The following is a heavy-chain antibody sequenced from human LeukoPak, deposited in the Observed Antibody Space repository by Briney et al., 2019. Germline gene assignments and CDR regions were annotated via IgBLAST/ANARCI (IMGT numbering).Heavy chain of an antibody. V-gene: IGHV4-59*01. CDR1: GGSISRYH. J-gene: IGHJ4*02. CDR2: IYSSGST. CDR3: ARQDYTTGWYFLDQ. Sequence: PSETLSLTCTVSGGSISRYHWSWVRQPPGKGLEWIGYIYSSGSTNYNPSLKSRVTISLDTSKNQFSLRLSSVTAADTAMYYCARQDYTTGWYFLDQWGQGTLVTVSP. D-gene: IGHD6-19*01.